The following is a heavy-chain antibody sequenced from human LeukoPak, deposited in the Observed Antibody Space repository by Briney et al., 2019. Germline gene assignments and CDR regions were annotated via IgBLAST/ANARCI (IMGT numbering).Heavy chain of an antibody. CDR1: GGSISSYY. J-gene: IGHJ4*02. Sequence: SETLSLTCTVSGGSISSYYWSWIRQPAGKGLEWIGRIYTSGSTNYNPSLKSRVTMSVDTSKNQFSLKLSSVTAADTAVYYCARFAFWSGYYYFDYWGQGTLVTVSS. CDR2: IYTSGST. CDR3: ARFAFWSGYYYFDY. D-gene: IGHD3-3*01. V-gene: IGHV4-4*07.